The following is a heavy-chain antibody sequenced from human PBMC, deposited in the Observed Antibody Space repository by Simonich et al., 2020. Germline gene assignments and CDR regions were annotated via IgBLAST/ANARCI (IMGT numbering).Heavy chain of an antibody. J-gene: IGHJ4*02. V-gene: IGHV4-59*02. CDR3: ARGGLYFDY. D-gene: IGHD2-15*01. CDR2: NYSSGST. Sequence: QVQLQESGPGLVKPSETLSLTCTVSGGSVSSYYWSWSRTPPGKGLEWIGYNYSSGSTNYNPSLKSRVTISVDTSKTQFSLKLSSVTAADTAVYYCARGGLYFDYWGQGTLVTVSS. CDR1: GGSVSSYY.